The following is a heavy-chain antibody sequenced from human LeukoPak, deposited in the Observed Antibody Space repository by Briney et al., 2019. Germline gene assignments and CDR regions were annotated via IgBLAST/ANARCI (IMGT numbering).Heavy chain of an antibody. J-gene: IGHJ3*02. CDR3: ARNIWFGESADAFDI. CDR2: INPNSGGT. D-gene: IGHD3-10*01. Sequence: GASVKVSCKTSGYTFTGYYMHWVRQAPGQGLEWMAWINPNSGGTNYAQKFQGRVTMTRDKSIRTAYMELSRLTSDDTAVYYCARNIWFGESADAFDIWGQGTMVTVSS. V-gene: IGHV1-2*02. CDR1: GYTFTGYY.